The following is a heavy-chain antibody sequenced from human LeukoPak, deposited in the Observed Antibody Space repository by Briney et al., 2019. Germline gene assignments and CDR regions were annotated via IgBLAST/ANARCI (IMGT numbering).Heavy chain of an antibody. V-gene: IGHV3-30*04. CDR3: ARPKGYYYVGDAFDI. D-gene: IGHD1-26*01. J-gene: IGHJ3*02. Sequence: GGSLRLSCAASGFTFSSYAMHWVRQAPGKGLEWVAVISYDGSNKYYADSVKGRFTISRDNSKNTLYLQMNSLRAEDTAVYYCARPKGYYYVGDAFDIWGQGTMVTVSS. CDR2: ISYDGSNK. CDR1: GFTFSSYA.